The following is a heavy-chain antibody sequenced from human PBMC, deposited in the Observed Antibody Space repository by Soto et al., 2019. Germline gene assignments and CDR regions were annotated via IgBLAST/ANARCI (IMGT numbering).Heavy chain of an antibody. CDR3: ARGIKYGDDSRWFDP. J-gene: IGHJ5*02. CDR2: MNPNSGNT. D-gene: IGHD4-17*01. Sequence: QVQLVQSGAEVKKPGASVKVSCKASGYTFTSYDINWVRQATGQGLEYLGWMNPNSGNTGYVQKFQGRVTLTRNTSISTAYMELSSLRSEDTAVYYYARGIKYGDDSRWFDPWGQGTLVTVSS. V-gene: IGHV1-8*02. CDR1: GYTFTSYD.